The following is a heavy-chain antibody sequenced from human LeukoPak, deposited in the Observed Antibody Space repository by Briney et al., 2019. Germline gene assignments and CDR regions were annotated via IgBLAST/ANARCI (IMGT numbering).Heavy chain of an antibody. CDR3: ARDGSYIGLDV. CDR2: LNWKGGST. D-gene: IGHD1-26*01. J-gene: IGHJ3*01. CDR1: RFTFEKHG. V-gene: IGHV3-20*04. Sequence: HGGSLRLSCASSRFTFEKHGMSWVRQAPAKGLEWVSGLNWKGGSTGYADSVRGRFTISRDNAKKSLYLQMNSLSAEDTALYYCARDGSYIGLDVWGQGTMVTVSS.